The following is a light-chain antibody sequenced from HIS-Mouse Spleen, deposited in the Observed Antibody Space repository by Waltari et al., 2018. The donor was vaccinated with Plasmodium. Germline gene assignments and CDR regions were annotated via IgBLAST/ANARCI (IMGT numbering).Light chain of an antibody. CDR3: GTWDSSLSAGVV. V-gene: IGLV1-51*01. J-gene: IGLJ2*01. CDR2: DKN. CDR1: SSNIGNNY. Sequence: QSVLTQPPSVSAAPGQKVTISCSGSSSNIGNNYVSWYQQLPGTAPKPLIYDKNKRPSGIPDRCSGSESGTSATLGITGLQTGDEADYYCGTWDSSLSAGVVFGGGTKLTVL.